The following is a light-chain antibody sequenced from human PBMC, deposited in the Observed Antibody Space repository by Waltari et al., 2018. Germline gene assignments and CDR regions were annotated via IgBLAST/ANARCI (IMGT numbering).Light chain of an antibody. CDR3: QQLNSYQWT. CDR1: QGISNY. V-gene: IGKV1-9*01. Sequence: IQLTQSPSSLSASVGDRVTLTCRASQGISNYLAWYQQKPGKAPKLLIYAASTLQSGVPSIFSGRGAGTDFTLTISSLQPEDFAAYYCQQLNSYQWTFGQGTKVEIK. J-gene: IGKJ1*01. CDR2: AAS.